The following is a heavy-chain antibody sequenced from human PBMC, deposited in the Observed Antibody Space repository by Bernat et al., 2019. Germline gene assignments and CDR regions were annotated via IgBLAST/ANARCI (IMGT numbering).Heavy chain of an antibody. V-gene: IGHV4-39*07. J-gene: IGHJ4*02. CDR3: AIRGVFGNFDY. D-gene: IGHD3-10*01. CDR2: IYYSGST. CDR1: GGSISSSSYY. Sequence: QVQLQESGPGLVKPSETLSLTCTVSGGSISSSSYYWGWIRQPPGKGLEWIGSIYYSGSTYYNPSLKSRVTISVDTSKNQFSLKLSSVTAADTAVYYCAIRGVFGNFDYWGQGTLVTVSS.